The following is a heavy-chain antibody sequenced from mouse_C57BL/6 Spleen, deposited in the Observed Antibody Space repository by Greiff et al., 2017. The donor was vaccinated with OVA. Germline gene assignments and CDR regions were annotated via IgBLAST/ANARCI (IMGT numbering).Heavy chain of an antibody. CDR1: GYTFTDYY. J-gene: IGHJ2*01. V-gene: IGHV1-19*01. CDR3: ARLRQGYYFDY. Sequence: VQLKQSGPVLVKPGASVKMSCKASGYTFTDYYMNWVKQSHGKSLEWIGVINPYNGGTSYNQKFKGKATLTVDKSSSTAYMELNSLTSEDSAVYYCARLRQGYYFDYWGQGTTLTVSS. CDR2: INPYNGGT. D-gene: IGHD2-12*01.